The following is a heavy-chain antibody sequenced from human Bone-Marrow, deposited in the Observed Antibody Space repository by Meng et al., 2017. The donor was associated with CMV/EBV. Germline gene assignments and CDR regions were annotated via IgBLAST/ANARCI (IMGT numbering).Heavy chain of an antibody. CDR3: AREVRSRGGFAP. D-gene: IGHD3-10*01. J-gene: IGHJ5*02. V-gene: IGHV3-7*01. CDR1: GFTFSSHW. Sequence: GESLKISCTVSGFTFSSHWMSWVRLAPGKGLEWVANIKQDGSEKYYVDSVKGRFTISRDNAKNSLYLQMDSLRGEDTAVYYCAREVRSRGGFAPWGQGTLVTVSS. CDR2: IKQDGSEK.